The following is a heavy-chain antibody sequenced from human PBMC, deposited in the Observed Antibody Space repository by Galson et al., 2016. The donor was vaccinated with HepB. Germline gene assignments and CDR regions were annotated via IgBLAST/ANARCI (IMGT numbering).Heavy chain of an antibody. CDR1: GGSITGSSYY. D-gene: IGHD3-10*01. Sequence: SETLSLTCTVSGGSITGSSYYWGWIRQPPGKGLEWIGSIYYSGNTYYNPSLKSRVTISVDTSKNQFSLKLSSLTAADTAMYYCARGRGSGGFPFYYYYHGMDAWGQGTTVTVSS. V-gene: IGHV4-39*01. J-gene: IGHJ6*02. CDR3: ARGRGSGGFPFYYYYHGMDA. CDR2: IYYSGNT.